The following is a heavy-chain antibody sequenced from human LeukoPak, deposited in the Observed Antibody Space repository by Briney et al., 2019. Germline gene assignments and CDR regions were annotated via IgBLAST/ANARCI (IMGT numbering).Heavy chain of an antibody. Sequence: SETLSLPCTVSGGSISSGSYYWSWIRQPAGKGLEWIGRIYTSGSTNYNPSLQSRVTISVDTSKNQFSLKLSSVTAADTAVYYCARESKLWYQIDYWGQGTLVTVSS. D-gene: IGHD2-15*01. CDR1: GGSISSGSYY. J-gene: IGHJ4*02. CDR3: ARESKLWYQIDY. V-gene: IGHV4-61*02. CDR2: IYTSGST.